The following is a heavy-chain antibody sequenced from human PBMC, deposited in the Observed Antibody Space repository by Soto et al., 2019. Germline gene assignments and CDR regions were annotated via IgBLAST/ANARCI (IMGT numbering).Heavy chain of an antibody. V-gene: IGHV4-4*02. J-gene: IGHJ6*02. CDR2: LHHDGTT. CDR3: APQAISYTWGV. D-gene: IGHD3-16*01. CDR1: GGPITTTTW. Sequence: QVQLQESGPGLVKPSETLSLTCAVSGGPITTTTWWAWVRLPPGKGLEWIGELHHDGTTNYNPSPESSMTMSIGKSRNPFSRKLTSVTAADTAIYFCAPQAISYTWGVWGRGTTVTVSS.